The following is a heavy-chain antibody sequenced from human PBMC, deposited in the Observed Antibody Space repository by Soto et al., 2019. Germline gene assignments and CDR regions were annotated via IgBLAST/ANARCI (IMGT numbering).Heavy chain of an antibody. CDR2: ISSSGSFL. V-gene: IGHV3-21*01. CDR3: ARDPPSGTTLEWFDS. D-gene: IGHD1-7*01. CDR1: GFTFSSDI. J-gene: IGHJ5*01. Sequence: GSLRLSCAASGFTFSSDIMGWVRQAPGKGLEWVASISSSGSFLNYADSVNGRFTISRDNAKNSLYLQMRSLKDEDTAVYYCARDPPSGTTLEWFDSLGHGPLVSRST.